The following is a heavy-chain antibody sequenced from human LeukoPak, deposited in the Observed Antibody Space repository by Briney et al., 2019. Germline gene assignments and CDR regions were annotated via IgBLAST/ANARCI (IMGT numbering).Heavy chain of an antibody. Sequence: PGGSLRLSCAASGFTFDDYTMHWVRQAPGKGLEWVSLISWDGGSTYYADSVKGRFTISRDNSKNSLYLQMNSLRTEDTALYYCANIAAAGDEDAFDIWGQGTMVTVSS. CDR1: GFTFDDYT. V-gene: IGHV3-43*01. D-gene: IGHD6-13*01. J-gene: IGHJ3*02. CDR3: ANIAAAGDEDAFDI. CDR2: ISWDGGST.